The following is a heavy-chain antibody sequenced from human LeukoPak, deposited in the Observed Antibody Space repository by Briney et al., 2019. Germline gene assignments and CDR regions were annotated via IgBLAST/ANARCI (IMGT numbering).Heavy chain of an antibody. D-gene: IGHD2-15*01. V-gene: IGHV3-30*18. Sequence: GGSLRLSCAASGFTFSSYGMHWVRQAPGKGLEWVAVISYDGSNKYYADSVKGRFTISRDISKNTLYLQMNSLRAEDTAVYYCAKDGGCSGGSCYTLLWAFDIWGQGTMVTVSS. CDR3: AKDGGCSGGSCYTLLWAFDI. CDR2: ISYDGSNK. J-gene: IGHJ3*02. CDR1: GFTFSSYG.